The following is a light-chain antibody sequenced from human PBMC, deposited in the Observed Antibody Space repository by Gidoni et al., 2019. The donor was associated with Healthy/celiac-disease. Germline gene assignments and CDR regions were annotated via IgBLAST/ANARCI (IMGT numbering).Light chain of an antibody. CDR1: SSNIGSNY. V-gene: IGLV1-47*01. Sequence: QSVLTQPPSAYAPPAKRVTLSCSGSSSNIGSNYVYWYHQLPGTAPKLLIYRNNQRPSGVPDRFSGSKSGTSASLAISGLRSEDEADYYCAAWDDSLSGVFGGGTKLTVL. CDR3: AAWDDSLSGV. CDR2: RNN. J-gene: IGLJ3*02.